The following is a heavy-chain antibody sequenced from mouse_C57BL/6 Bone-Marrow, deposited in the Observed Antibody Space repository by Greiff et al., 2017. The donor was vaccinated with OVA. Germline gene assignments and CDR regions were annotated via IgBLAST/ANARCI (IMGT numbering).Heavy chain of an antibody. Sequence: QVQLKQSGAELARPGASVKLSCKASGYTFTSYGISWVKQRTGQGLEWIGEIYPRSGNTYYNEKFKGKATLTADKSSSTAYMELRSLTSEDSAVYFCVTVVEGYYAMDYWGQGTSVTVSS. J-gene: IGHJ4*01. CDR1: GYTFTSYG. CDR2: IYPRSGNT. V-gene: IGHV1-81*01. CDR3: VTVVEGYYAMDY. D-gene: IGHD1-1*01.